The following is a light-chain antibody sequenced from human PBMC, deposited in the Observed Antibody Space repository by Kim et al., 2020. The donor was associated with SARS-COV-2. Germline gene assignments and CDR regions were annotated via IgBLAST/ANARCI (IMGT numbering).Light chain of an antibody. CDR1: QSILYSSNNKNY. CDR2: WAS. Sequence: DIVMTQSPDSLPVSLGERATINCKSSQSILYSSNNKNYLAWYQQKPGQPPKLLIYWASVRESGVPDRFSGSGSGTDFTLTISSLQAEDVAVYYCQQYYSPPYTFGQGTKLEIK. CDR3: QQYYSPPYT. J-gene: IGKJ2*01. V-gene: IGKV4-1*01.